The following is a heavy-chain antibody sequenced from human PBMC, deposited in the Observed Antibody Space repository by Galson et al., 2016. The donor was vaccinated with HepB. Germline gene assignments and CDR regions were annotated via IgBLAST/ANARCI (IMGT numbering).Heavy chain of an antibody. CDR1: GFTFSTYP. Sequence: SLRLSCAASGFTFSTYPMHWVRQAPGKGLEWVAVISYDGSNKYYADSVKGRFSISRDNSKNTLYLQMNSLRTEDTAVYYCARGGSYYDYVWGSNPYTGPAYYYDYWGQGTLVTVSS. D-gene: IGHD3-16*01. V-gene: IGHV3-30*04. J-gene: IGHJ4*02. CDR2: ISYDGSNK. CDR3: ARGGSYYDYVWGSNPYTGPAYYYDY.